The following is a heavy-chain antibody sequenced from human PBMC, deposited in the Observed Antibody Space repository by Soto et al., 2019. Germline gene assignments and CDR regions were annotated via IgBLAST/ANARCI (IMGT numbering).Heavy chain of an antibody. CDR1: GGSISSGGYY. V-gene: IGHV4-31*03. CDR2: IYYSGIT. D-gene: IGHD3-22*01. J-gene: IGHJ4*02. CDR3: ARVSPYYYDSSGYSYTFDY. Sequence: SETLSLTCTVSGGSISSGGYYWIWIRQHPGKGLEWIGYIYYSGITYYNPSLKSRVTISVDTSKNQFSLKLSSVTAADTAVYYCARVSPYYYDSSGYSYTFDYWGQGTLVTVSS.